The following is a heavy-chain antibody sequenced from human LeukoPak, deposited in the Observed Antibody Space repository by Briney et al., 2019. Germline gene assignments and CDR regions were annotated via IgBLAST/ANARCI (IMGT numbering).Heavy chain of an antibody. J-gene: IGHJ6*02. V-gene: IGHV1-18*01. Sequence: ASVKVSCKASGYTFTSYGISWVRQAPGQGLEWMGWISAYNGNTNYAQKLQGRVTMTTDTSTSTAYMELRSLRSDDTAVYYCAREGYTGSIAVAYYYYYYGMDVWGQGTTVTVSS. CDR3: AREGYTGSIAVAYYYYYYGMDV. D-gene: IGHD6-19*01. CDR1: GYTFTSYG. CDR2: ISAYNGNT.